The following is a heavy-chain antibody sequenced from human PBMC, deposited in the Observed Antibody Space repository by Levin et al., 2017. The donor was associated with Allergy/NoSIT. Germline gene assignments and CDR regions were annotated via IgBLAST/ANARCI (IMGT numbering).Heavy chain of an antibody. D-gene: IGHD3-3*01. V-gene: IGHV3-48*01. CDR1: GFTFSSYS. CDR3: ARDLRFLEWLLSVPPNHYYYYYGMDV. J-gene: IGHJ6*02. Sequence: GESLKISCAASGFTFSSYSMNWVRQAPGKGLEWVSYISSSSSTIYYADSVKGRFTISRDNAKNSLYLQMNSLRAEDTAVYYCARDLRFLEWLLSVPPNHYYYYYGMDVWGQGTTVTVSS. CDR2: ISSSSSTI.